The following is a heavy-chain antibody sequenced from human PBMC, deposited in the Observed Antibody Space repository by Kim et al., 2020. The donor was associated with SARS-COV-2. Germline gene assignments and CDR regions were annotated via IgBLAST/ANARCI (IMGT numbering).Heavy chain of an antibody. Sequence: GGSLRLSCAASGFTFTSHGMHWVRQAPGKGLEWVAVISSDGSRKYYEDSVKGRFTISRDNSKNTFYLEMNSLRPEDTAMYYCARRRDGYSLFDYWGQGTLVTVSS. CDR2: ISSDGSRK. V-gene: IGHV3-30*03. J-gene: IGHJ4*02. CDR1: GFTFTSHG. D-gene: IGHD5-18*01. CDR3: ARRRDGYSLFDY.